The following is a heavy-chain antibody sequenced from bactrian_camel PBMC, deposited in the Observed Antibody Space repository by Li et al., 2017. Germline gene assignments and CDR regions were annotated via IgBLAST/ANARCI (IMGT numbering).Heavy chain of an antibody. V-gene: IGHV3S40*01. Sequence: VQLVESGGGLVPPGGSLWLSCAASGFTFNNHYMSWVRQAPGKGLDWVAAIKPDGRITYYLDSVKGRFAISRDNGKNTVYLQMNSLRPDDTSVYYCHTGGGAYWGQGTQVTVS. CDR3: HTGGGAY. D-gene: IGHD7*01. CDR2: IKPDGRIT. J-gene: IGHJ4*01. CDR1: GFTFNNHY.